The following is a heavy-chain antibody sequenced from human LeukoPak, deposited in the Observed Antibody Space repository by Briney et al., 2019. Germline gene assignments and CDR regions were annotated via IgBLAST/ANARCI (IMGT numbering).Heavy chain of an antibody. CDR2: FSGSGGST. J-gene: IGHJ4*02. CDR1: GFTFSSYA. D-gene: IGHD3-10*01. Sequence: GGSLRLSCAASGFTFSSYAMRWVRQAPGKGLEWVSAFSGSGGSTYYADSVKGRFTISRDNSKNTLYLQMSSLRAEDTAVYYCAKDPDYYGSGSYYNPSDYWGQGTLVTVSS. V-gene: IGHV3-23*01. CDR3: AKDPDYYGSGSYYNPSDY.